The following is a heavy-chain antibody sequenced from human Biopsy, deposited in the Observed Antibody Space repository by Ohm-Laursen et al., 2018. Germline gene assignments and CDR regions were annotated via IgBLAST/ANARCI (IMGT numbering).Heavy chain of an antibody. CDR1: GYTFTNYN. CDR3: ARDFNYDGGGSFNFDY. J-gene: IGHJ4*02. CDR2: MNPNSGNT. D-gene: IGHD3-22*01. V-gene: IGHV1-8*01. Sequence: SSVKVSCKASGYTFTNYNVNWVRQATGQGLEWMGWMNPNSGNTGYAQKFQGRVTMTRNTSISTAYMVLSSLTSVDTAVYYCARDFNYDGGGSFNFDYWGQGTLVTVSS.